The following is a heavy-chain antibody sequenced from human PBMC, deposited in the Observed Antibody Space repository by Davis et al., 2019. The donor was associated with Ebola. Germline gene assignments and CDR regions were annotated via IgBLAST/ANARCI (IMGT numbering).Heavy chain of an antibody. V-gene: IGHV1-69*13. Sequence: AASVKVSCKASGGTFSSYAISWVRQAPGQGLEWMGGIIPIFGTANYAQKFQGRVTITADESTSTAYMELSSLRSEDTAVYYCANGDYVNYFDYWGQGTLVTVSS. J-gene: IGHJ4*02. D-gene: IGHD4-17*01. CDR1: GGTFSSYA. CDR3: ANGDYVNYFDY. CDR2: IIPIFGTA.